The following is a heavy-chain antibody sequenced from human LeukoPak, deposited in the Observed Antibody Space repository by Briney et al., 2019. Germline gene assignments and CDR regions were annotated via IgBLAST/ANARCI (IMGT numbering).Heavy chain of an antibody. J-gene: IGHJ4*02. Sequence: SETLSLTCTVSGGSISSDDYYWSWIRQRPGKGLEWIGYIYYTGTTYFNPSLKSRITISLNMPKNQFSLKLTSMSAPDTAVYYCARAPRYTNSWYYFDYWGQGTQVTVSS. D-gene: IGHD6-13*01. CDR2: IYYTGTT. V-gene: IGHV4-31*03. CDR3: ARAPRYTNSWYYFDY. CDR1: GGSISSDDYY.